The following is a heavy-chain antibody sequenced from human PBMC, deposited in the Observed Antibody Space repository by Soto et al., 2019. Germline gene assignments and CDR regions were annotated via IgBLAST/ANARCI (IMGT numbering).Heavy chain of an antibody. J-gene: IGHJ6*02. CDR1: GFIFENFG. V-gene: IGHV3-23*01. Sequence: PGGSLRLSCAASGFIFENFGMSWVRQAPGKGLEWISSISGSGFKKYYADSVKGRFTISRDNSKNTLYLQMNSLRAEDTAVYYCAKRKGERWLQLYGGMDVWGQGTTVTVSS. CDR3: AKRKGERWLQLYGGMDV. CDR2: ISGSGFKK. D-gene: IGHD1-1*01.